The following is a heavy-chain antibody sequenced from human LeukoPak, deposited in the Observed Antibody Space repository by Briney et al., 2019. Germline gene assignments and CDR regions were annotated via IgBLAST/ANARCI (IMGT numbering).Heavy chain of an antibody. J-gene: IGHJ4*02. CDR1: GFTFSDYG. CDR2: IHYDGSNK. V-gene: IGHV3-30*02. D-gene: IGHD3-22*01. Sequence: PGGSLRLSCAASGFTFSDYGMHWVRQAPGKGLEWVTFIHYDGSNKYYADSVKGRFTISRDNSKNTLYLQMNSLRAEDTAVYYCAREGYYYDSSGYYPFDYWGQGTLVTVSS. CDR3: AREGYYYDSSGYYPFDY.